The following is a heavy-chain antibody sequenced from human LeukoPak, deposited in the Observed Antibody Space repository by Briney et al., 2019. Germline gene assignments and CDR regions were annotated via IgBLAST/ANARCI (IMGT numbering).Heavy chain of an antibody. V-gene: IGHV4-59*01. CDR1: GGSISSYY. J-gene: IGHJ6*03. Sequence: PSETLSLTCTVSGGSISSYYWSWIRQPPGKGLEWIGYIYYSGSTNYNPSLKSRVTISVDTSKNQFSLKLSSVTAADTAVYYCARATVVTPPASYYYYYMDVWGKGTTVTVSS. D-gene: IGHD4-23*01. CDR2: IYYSGST. CDR3: ARATVVTPPASYYYYYMDV.